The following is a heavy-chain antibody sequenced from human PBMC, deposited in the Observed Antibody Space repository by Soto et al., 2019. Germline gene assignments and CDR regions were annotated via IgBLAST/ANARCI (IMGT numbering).Heavy chain of an antibody. CDR1: GYTFRDYY. CDR2: ISAYNGQT. D-gene: IGHD3-3*02. V-gene: IGHV1-18*01. Sequence: QDQLVQSGADVKKPGASVKVSCKASGYTFRDYYISWVRQAPGQGLEWMGWISAYNGQTNYAQNFRGRVTMTTDPHTRTAYMELKSLRSDDTAGYFWARDGHFPAGGTNWVDPWGQGTLITVSS. CDR3: ARDGHFPAGGTNWVDP. J-gene: IGHJ5*02.